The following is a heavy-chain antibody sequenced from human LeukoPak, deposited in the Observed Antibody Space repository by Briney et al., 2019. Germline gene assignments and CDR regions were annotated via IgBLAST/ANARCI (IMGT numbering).Heavy chain of an antibody. Sequence: GRSLRLSCAASGFTFSSYAMHWVRQAPGKGLEWVSSISSSSSYIYYADSVKGRFTISRDNAKNSLYLQMNSLRAEDTAVYYCARDRITVTWRGMDVWGQGTTVTVSS. CDR2: ISSSSSYI. D-gene: IGHD4-17*01. J-gene: IGHJ6*02. CDR3: ARDRITVTWRGMDV. CDR1: GFTFSSYA. V-gene: IGHV3-21*01.